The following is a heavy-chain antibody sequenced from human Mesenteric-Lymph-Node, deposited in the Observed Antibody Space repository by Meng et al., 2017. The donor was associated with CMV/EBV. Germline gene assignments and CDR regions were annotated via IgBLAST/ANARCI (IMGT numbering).Heavy chain of an antibody. Sequence: GGSLRLSCIASGFTFSYYEMNWVRQAPGKGLEWVSYISGSGSTIFYTDSVKGRFTISRDNAKNSLYLQMNSLRAEDTAVYYCARDVWKGIAASPYYFDYWGQGTLVTVSS. D-gene: IGHD6-13*01. CDR3: ARDVWKGIAASPYYFDY. CDR2: ISGSGSTI. V-gene: IGHV3-48*03. J-gene: IGHJ4*02. CDR1: GFTFSYYE.